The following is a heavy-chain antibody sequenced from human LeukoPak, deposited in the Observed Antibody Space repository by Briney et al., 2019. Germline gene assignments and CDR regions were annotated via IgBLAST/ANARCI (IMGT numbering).Heavy chain of an antibody. Sequence: GGSLRLSCAVSGFTFSSYWMTWVRQAPGKGLEWVANIRQDGSEKYYVDSVKGRFTISRDNAKNLLYLQMNSLRDEDTAVYYCARWGIAVAGSVGIDYWGQGTLVTVSP. CDR1: GFTFSSYW. CDR2: IRQDGSEK. D-gene: IGHD6-19*01. J-gene: IGHJ4*02. V-gene: IGHV3-7*01. CDR3: ARWGIAVAGSVGIDY.